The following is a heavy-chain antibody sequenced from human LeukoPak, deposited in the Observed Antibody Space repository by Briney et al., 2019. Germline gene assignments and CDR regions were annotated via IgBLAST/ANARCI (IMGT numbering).Heavy chain of an antibody. D-gene: IGHD6-13*01. Sequence: ASVKVSCKASGYTFTSYGISWVRQAPGQGLEWMGWIIAYNGNTNYAQKLQGRVTMTTDTSTSTAYMELRSLRSDDTAVYYCARDLGAALTYYYYGMDVWGQGTTVTVSS. CDR1: GYTFTSYG. V-gene: IGHV1-18*01. J-gene: IGHJ6*02. CDR2: IIAYNGNT. CDR3: ARDLGAALTYYYYGMDV.